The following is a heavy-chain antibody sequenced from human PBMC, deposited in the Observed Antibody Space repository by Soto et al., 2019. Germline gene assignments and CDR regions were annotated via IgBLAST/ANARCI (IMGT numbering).Heavy chain of an antibody. Sequence: QLQLQESGSGLVKPSQTLSLTCAVSGGSISSGGYSWSWIRQPPGKGLEWIGYIYHSGSTYYNPSLKSRVTISVDRSKNQFSLNLSSLTAADTAVYYCASFAASIGWFDPWGQGTLVTVSS. CDR1: GGSISSGGYS. D-gene: IGHD2-2*02. V-gene: IGHV4-30-2*01. CDR2: IYHSGST. J-gene: IGHJ5*02. CDR3: ASFAASIGWFDP.